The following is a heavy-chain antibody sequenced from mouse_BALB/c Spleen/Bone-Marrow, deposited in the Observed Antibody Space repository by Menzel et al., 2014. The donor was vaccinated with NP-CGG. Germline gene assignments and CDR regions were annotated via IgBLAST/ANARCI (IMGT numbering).Heavy chain of an antibody. CDR3: ARSGSSSGYFDY. Sequence: EVNLVESGGGLVQPGGSRKLSCAASGFTFXSFGMHWVRQAPEEGLEWVAYISSGSSTVYYADKVMGRFTISRDNPKNTLFLQMTSLRSEDTAMYYCARSGSSSGYFDYWGQGTTLTVSS. V-gene: IGHV5-17*02. J-gene: IGHJ2*01. CDR1: GFTFXSFG. D-gene: IGHD1-1*01. CDR2: ISSGSSTV.